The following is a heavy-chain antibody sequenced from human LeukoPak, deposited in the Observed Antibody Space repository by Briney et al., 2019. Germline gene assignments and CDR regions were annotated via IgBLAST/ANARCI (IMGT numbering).Heavy chain of an antibody. V-gene: IGHV1-18*04. Sequence: ASVKVFCKASAYTFTGYHIHWVRQAPGQGLEWMGWMNPNSGDTNYAQKLQGRVTMTTDTSTSTAYMELRSLRSDDTAVYYCARGLSSGYDLGFDYWGQGTLVTVSS. CDR2: MNPNSGDT. CDR3: ARGLSSGYDLGFDY. D-gene: IGHD5-12*01. CDR1: AYTFTGYH. J-gene: IGHJ4*02.